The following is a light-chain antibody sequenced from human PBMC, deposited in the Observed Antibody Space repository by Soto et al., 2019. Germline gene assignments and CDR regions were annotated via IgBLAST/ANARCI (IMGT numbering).Light chain of an antibody. CDR3: QHYNSYSEA. CDR1: QGIRD. V-gene: IGKV1-5*01. CDR2: DAS. J-gene: IGKJ1*01. Sequence: DIQMTQSPSSLSATVGDRVTITCRASQGIRDDVAWYQQKPGKAPKLLIYDASSLESGVPSRFSGSGSGTEFTLTISSLQPDDFATYYCQHYNSYSEAFGQGTMVDIK.